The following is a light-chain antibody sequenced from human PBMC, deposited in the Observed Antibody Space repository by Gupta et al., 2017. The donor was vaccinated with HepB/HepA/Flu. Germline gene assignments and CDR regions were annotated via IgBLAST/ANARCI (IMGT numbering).Light chain of an antibody. CDR2: WAS. CDR1: QSLSYNSNKKNN. V-gene: IGKV4-1*01. J-gene: IGKJ4*01. Sequence: VMTQSPDSLAVSLGERVTINCKSSQSLSYNSNKKNNLAWYQQKPRPPPKLLIYWASTRESGVPDRLSGSGSGADFTLTIISLLAEDVAVYYCRQEYSAPLTFGGGTRVEI. CDR3: RQEYSAPLT.